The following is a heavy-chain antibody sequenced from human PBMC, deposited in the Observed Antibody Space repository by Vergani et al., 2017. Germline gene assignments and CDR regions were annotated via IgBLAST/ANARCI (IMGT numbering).Heavy chain of an antibody. CDR1: GFTFSSYS. V-gene: IGHV3-48*01. Sequence: EVQLVESGGGLVQPGGSLRLSCAASGFTFSSYSMNWVRQSPGKGLEWVSYISSSSSTIYYADSVKGRFTISRDNAKNSLYLQMNSLRAEDTAVYYCARCSYGSGSYYAYYWGQGTLVTVSS. D-gene: IGHD3-10*01. CDR2: ISSSSSTI. CDR3: ARCSYGSGSYYAYY. J-gene: IGHJ4*02.